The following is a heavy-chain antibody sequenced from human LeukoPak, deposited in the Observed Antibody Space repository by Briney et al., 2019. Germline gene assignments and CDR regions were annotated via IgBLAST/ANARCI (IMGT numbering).Heavy chain of an antibody. CDR2: INQDGSQR. D-gene: IGHD3-10*01. CDR3: ARDPEFGALDI. J-gene: IGHJ3*02. CDR1: EFTFTSSY. V-gene: IGHV3-7*01. Sequence: GGSLRLSCAASEFTFTSSYMSWVRQTPGRGLEWVANINQDGSQRSSVDSLKGRFTISRDNANNVLYLQMNSLRVEDTAVYYCARDPEFGALDIWGRGTTVTVSS.